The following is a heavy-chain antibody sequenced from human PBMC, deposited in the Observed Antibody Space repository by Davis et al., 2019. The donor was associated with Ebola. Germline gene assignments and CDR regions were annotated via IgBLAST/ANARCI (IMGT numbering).Heavy chain of an antibody. CDR2: VSTATTNT. V-gene: IGHV1-18*01. D-gene: IGHD6-13*01. CDR3: ARGDLAAAGIDY. Sequence: ASVKVSCKASGYTFNRYGFRWVRQAPGQGLEWMGWVSTATTNTDYIERVQGRDTMTTDTSTSTAYMELRNLRSDDTAVYYCARGDLAAAGIDYWGQGTLVNVSS. J-gene: IGHJ4*02. CDR1: GYTFNRYG.